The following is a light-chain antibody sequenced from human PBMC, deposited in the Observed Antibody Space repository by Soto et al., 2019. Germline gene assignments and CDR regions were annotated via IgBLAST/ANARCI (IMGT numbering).Light chain of an antibody. CDR2: EVS. J-gene: IGLJ3*02. V-gene: IGLV2-14*01. Sequence: QSVLTQPASVSGSPGQSIAISCTGTSSDVGSYNYVSWYQQHPGKAPKLMIYEVSNRPSGVSNRFSGSKSGNTASLTISGLQTDDEADYYCSSYTISSSWVFGGGTKVTVL. CDR3: SSYTISSSWV. CDR1: SSDVGSYNY.